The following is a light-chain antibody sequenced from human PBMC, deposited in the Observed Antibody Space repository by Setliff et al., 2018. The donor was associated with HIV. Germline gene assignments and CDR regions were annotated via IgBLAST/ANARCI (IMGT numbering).Light chain of an antibody. Sequence: QSALAQPASVSGSLGQSITVSCTGTSSDIGAFDFVSWYRQHPGKAPELMIYDVTNRPSGVSHRFSGSKSGNMASLTISGLQTEDEADYYCSSYTGSNTLEYGFGPGTKVTVL. CDR1: SSDIGAFDF. V-gene: IGLV2-14*03. CDR2: DVT. CDR3: SSYTGSNTLEYG. J-gene: IGLJ1*01.